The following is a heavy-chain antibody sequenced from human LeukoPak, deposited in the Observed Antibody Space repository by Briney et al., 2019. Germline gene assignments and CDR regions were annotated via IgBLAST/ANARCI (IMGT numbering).Heavy chain of an antibody. Sequence: SETLSLTCTVSGGSISSSSYYWGWIRQPPGKGLEWIGSIYYSGSTYYNPSLKSRVTISVDTSKNQFSLKLSSVTAADTAVYYCARDSRPAIVVVIAPLDPFDIWGQGTMVTVSS. D-gene: IGHD3-22*01. CDR1: GGSISSSSYY. CDR2: IYYSGST. V-gene: IGHV4-39*07. J-gene: IGHJ3*02. CDR3: ARDSRPAIVVVIAPLDPFDI.